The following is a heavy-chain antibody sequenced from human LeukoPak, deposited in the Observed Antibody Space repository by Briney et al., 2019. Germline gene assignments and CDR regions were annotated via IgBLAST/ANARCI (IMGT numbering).Heavy chain of an antibody. CDR1: GFTFSSYG. CDR3: AKEEIFRYYDRLYYFDY. CDR2: ISYDGSNK. J-gene: IGHJ4*02. Sequence: GGSLRLSCAASGFTFSSYGMHWVRQAPGKGLEWVAVISYDGSNKYYADSVKGRFTISRDNSKNTLYLQMNSLRAEDTAVYYCAKEEIFRYYDRLYYFDYWGQGTLVTVSS. V-gene: IGHV3-30*18. D-gene: IGHD3-22*01.